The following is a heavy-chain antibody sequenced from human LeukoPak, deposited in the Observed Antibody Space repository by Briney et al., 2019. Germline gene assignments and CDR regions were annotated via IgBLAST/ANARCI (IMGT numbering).Heavy chain of an antibody. Sequence: PSETLSLTCAVYGGSFSDYYWSWIRQSPGKGLEWIGEINHSGSTNFNPSLKSRVTISVDRSKNQFSLKLSSVTAADTAVYYCARSSSSYYYYYGMDVWGQGTTVTVSS. CDR1: GGSFSDYY. CDR3: ARSSSSYYYYYGMDV. CDR2: INHSGST. V-gene: IGHV4-34*01. D-gene: IGHD2-2*01. J-gene: IGHJ6*02.